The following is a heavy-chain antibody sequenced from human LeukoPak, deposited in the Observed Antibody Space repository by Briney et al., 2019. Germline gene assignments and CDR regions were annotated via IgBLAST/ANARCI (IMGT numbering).Heavy chain of an antibody. CDR3: ARKHSAKGPDH. V-gene: IGHV1-2*07. J-gene: IGHJ4*02. D-gene: IGHD2-15*01. CDR1: GYTFTGYY. Sequence: ASVKVSCKASGYTFTGYYMHWVRQAPGQGLEWMGWINPNSGDTNYAHKFQGRVTMTRDTSISTDYMELSRLSSDDTAVYYCARKHSAKGPDHWGQGTLVTVSS. CDR2: INPNSGDT.